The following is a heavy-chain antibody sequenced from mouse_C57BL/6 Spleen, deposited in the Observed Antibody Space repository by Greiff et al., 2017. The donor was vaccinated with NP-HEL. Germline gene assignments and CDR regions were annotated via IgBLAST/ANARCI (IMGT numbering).Heavy chain of an antibody. V-gene: IGHV5-12*01. CDR3: ARQELYYAMDY. CDR2: ISNGGGST. D-gene: IGHD4-1*01. J-gene: IGHJ4*01. Sequence: EVLLVESGGGLVQPGGSLKLSCAASGFTFSDYYMYWVRQTPEKRLEWVAYISNGGGSTYYPDTVKGRFTISRDNAKNTLYLQMSRLKSEDTAMYYCARQELYYAMDYWGQGTSVTVSS. CDR1: GFTFSDYY.